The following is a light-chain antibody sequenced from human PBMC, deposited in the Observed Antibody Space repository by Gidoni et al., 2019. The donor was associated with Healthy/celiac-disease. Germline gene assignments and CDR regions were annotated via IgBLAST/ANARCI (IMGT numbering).Light chain of an antibody. V-gene: IGLV1-40*01. J-gene: IGLJ2*01. CDR3: QSYDSSLSGFVV. CDR2: GNS. CDR1: SSNIGAGYD. Sequence: QSVLTQPPSVSGAPGQRVTISCTGSSSNIGAGYDVHWYQQLPGTAPKLHIYGNSNRPSGVPDLFSCSKSGTSAPRAITGLQAEDEADYYCQSYDSSLSGFVVFGGGTKLTVL.